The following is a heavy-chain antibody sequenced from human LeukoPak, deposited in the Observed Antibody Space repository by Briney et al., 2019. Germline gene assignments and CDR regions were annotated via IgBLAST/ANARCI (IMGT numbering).Heavy chain of an antibody. CDR3: ARDLSDYDILTGYRIHWFDP. V-gene: IGHV1-2*02. Sequence: ASVNLSCNSSGYTFTVYYMHMGRQAPAQGLELMGWINPNSGGTNYAQKFQGRVTMTRDTSISTAYMELSSLRSDDTAVYYCARDLSDYDILTGYRIHWFDPWGQGTLVTVSS. CDR1: GYTFTVYY. CDR2: INPNSGGT. D-gene: IGHD3-9*01. J-gene: IGHJ5*02.